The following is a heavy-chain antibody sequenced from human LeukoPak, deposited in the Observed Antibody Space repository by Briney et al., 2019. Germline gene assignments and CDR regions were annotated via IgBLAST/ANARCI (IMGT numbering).Heavy chain of an antibody. CDR1: GDSISSYY. D-gene: IGHD2-21*02. CDR2: IYYSGST. V-gene: IGHV4-59*01. CDR3: AGGGDQRDWFDP. Sequence: SATLSLTCNVSGDSISSYYWSWIRQPPGQGLEWIGYIYYSGSTTYNPSLKRRVTISVDTAKNQFTLKLSSVTAADSAVYYCAGGGDQRDWFDPWGQGTLVTVSS. J-gene: IGHJ5*02.